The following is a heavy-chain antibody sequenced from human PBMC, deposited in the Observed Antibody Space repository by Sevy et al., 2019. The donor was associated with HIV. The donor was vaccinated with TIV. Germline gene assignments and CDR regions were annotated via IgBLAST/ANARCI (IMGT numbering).Heavy chain of an antibody. Sequence: GGSLRLSCAASGFTFSSYSMNWVRQAPGKGLEWVSSITSSSNYIYYADSVKGRFTIYRDNAKNSPYQQMNSLRDEDTAVYYCARDTIVVVPAASDPYYYYYGMDVWGQGTTVTVSS. D-gene: IGHD2-2*01. CDR2: ITSSSNYI. CDR3: ARDTIVVVPAASDPYYYYYGMDV. CDR1: GFTFSSYS. J-gene: IGHJ6*02. V-gene: IGHV3-21*01.